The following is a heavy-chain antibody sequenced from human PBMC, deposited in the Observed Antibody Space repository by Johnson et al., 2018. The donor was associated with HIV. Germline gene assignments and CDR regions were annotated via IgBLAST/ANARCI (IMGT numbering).Heavy chain of an antibody. CDR1: GFTFSDYY. D-gene: IGHD7-27*01. CDR2: IYSGGST. V-gene: IGHV3-66*01. J-gene: IGHJ3*02. Sequence: VQLVESGGGLVKPGGSLRLSCAASGFTFSDYYMSWVRQAPGKGLEWVSVIYSGGSTYYADSVKGRFTVSRDNSNNTLYLQMNSLRAEDTAVYYCARSNWGGYAFDIWGQGTMVTVSS. CDR3: ARSNWGGYAFDI.